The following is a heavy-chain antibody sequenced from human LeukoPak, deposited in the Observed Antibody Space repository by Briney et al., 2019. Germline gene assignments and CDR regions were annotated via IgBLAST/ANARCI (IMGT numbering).Heavy chain of an antibody. CDR3: ARAVNSGYDPPSWFDP. V-gene: IGHV7-4-1*02. Sequence: ASVKVSCKASGYTFTSYAMNWVRQAPGQGLEWMGWINTNTGNPTYAQGFTGRFVFSLDTSVSTAYLQISSLKASDTAMYYCARAVNSGYDPPSWFDPWGQGTLVTVSS. D-gene: IGHD5-12*01. CDR2: INTNTGNP. CDR1: GYTFTSYA. J-gene: IGHJ5*02.